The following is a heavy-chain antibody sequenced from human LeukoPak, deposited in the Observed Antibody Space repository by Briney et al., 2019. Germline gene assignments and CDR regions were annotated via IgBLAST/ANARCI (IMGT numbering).Heavy chain of an antibody. Sequence: GGSLRLSCAASGFTFSTYAMSWVRQAPGKGLEWVSGINADDFRTYYADSVKGRFTISRDNSKNTLYLQMNSLRAEDTAVYYCAKDLGGGSGCYDLWGRGTLVTVSS. CDR2: INADDFRT. D-gene: IGHD6-19*01. J-gene: IGHJ2*01. CDR1: GFTFSTYA. CDR3: AKDLGGGSGCYDL. V-gene: IGHV3-23*01.